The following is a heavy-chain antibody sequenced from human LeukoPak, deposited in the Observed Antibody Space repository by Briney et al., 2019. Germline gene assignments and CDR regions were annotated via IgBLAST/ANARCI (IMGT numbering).Heavy chain of an antibody. Sequence: GASVKVSCKTSGYTFTSYYMHWVRQAPGQGLEWMGIINPSGGSTSYAQKFQGRVTMTRDTSTSTVYMELSSLRSEDTAVYYCARDVVLYSSSPGAFDIWGQGTMVTVSS. CDR1: GYTFTSYY. J-gene: IGHJ3*02. D-gene: IGHD6-13*01. CDR3: ARDVVLYSSSPGAFDI. V-gene: IGHV1-46*01. CDR2: INPSGGST.